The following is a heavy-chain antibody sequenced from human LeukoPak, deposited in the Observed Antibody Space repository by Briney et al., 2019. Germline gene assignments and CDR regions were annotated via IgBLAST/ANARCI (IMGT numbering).Heavy chain of an antibody. J-gene: IGHJ4*02. V-gene: IGHV4-34*01. CDR3: ARLRRNYSDS. CDR2: INHSGST. CDR1: GGSFSGYY. Sequence: PSETLSLTCAVYGGSFSGYYWSWIRQPPGKGLEWIGEINHSGSTNYNPSLKSRVTISVDTSKNQFSLKLSSVTAADTAVYYCARLRRNYSDSWGQGSLVSVSS.